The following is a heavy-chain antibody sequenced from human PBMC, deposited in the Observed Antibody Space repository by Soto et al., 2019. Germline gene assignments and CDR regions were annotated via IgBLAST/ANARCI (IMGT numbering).Heavy chain of an antibody. D-gene: IGHD6-19*01. Sequence: GASVKVSCKASGFTFSDYGFSWVRQAPGRGLEWMGWISAFNGETNYTQKSEGRVAMTTDAATTTAYMELRSLTVDDTAVYYCVRDQQWLLPVPLNFDYWGQGTVVTVSS. CDR3: VRDQQWLLPVPLNFDY. J-gene: IGHJ4*02. CDR2: ISAFNGET. V-gene: IGHV1-18*01. CDR1: GFTFSDYG.